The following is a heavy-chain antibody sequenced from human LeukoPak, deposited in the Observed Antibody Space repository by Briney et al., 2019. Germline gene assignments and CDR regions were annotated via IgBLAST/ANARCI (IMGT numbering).Heavy chain of an antibody. D-gene: IGHD5-18*01. CDR3: ARHRGYSYGYRDY. Sequence: GGSLRLSCAASGFAFSSYWMSWVRQAPGKGLEWVANINQDGSEKYYVDSVKGRFTMSRDNAKNSLYLQMNSLRAEDTAVYYCARHRGYSYGYRDYWGQGTLVTVSS. J-gene: IGHJ4*02. CDR1: GFAFSSYW. V-gene: IGHV3-7*01. CDR2: INQDGSEK.